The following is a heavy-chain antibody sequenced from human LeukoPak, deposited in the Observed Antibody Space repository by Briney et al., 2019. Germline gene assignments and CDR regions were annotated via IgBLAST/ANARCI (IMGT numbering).Heavy chain of an antibody. Sequence: GGSLRLSCVVSGFTFSGSWMSWVRQAPGKGVEWVANIKQDGSEVHYVGSVKGRFIISRDNAQRSLYLQMNGLRVEDTAVYYCARGKAFENWGQGTLVTVSS. D-gene: IGHD3-3*02. V-gene: IGHV3-7*01. CDR3: ARGKAFEN. CDR2: IKQDGSEV. J-gene: IGHJ3*01. CDR1: GFTFSGSW.